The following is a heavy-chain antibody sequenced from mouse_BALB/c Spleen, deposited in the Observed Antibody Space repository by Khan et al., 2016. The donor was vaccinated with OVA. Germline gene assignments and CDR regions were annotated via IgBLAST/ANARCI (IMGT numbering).Heavy chain of an antibody. V-gene: IGHV14-3*02. CDR1: GFNIKDTY. D-gene: IGHD2-1*01. CDR3: ATLYGNTFAY. CDR2: IDPPNDDS. J-gene: IGHJ3*01. Sequence: VQLQQPGAELVKPGASVNLSCSASGFNIKDTYIHWVKQRPEQGLEWIGRIDPPNDDSKFGPKFQDKATLTADTSSNTAYLQLTSLTSEDTAVYYCATLYGNTFAYWGQGTLVSVSA.